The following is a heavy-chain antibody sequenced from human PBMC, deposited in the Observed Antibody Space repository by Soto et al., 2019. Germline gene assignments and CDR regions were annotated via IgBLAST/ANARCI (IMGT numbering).Heavy chain of an antibody. Sequence: ASVKVSCKASGFSFTGYYIHWLRQAPGQGLEWMGWINAHSGGTEYAQKFQGRVTLTRDTSIATAYLTLTSLTSDDTALYYCAKDLTRQLAYWLDPSGQATHVTVSS. D-gene: IGHD6-6*01. V-gene: IGHV1-2*02. J-gene: IGHJ5*02. CDR3: AKDLTRQLAYWLDP. CDR1: GFSFTGYY. CDR2: INAHSGGT.